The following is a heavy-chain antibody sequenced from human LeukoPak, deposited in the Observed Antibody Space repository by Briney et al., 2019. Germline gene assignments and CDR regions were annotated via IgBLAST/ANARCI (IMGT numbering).Heavy chain of an antibody. V-gene: IGHV4-61*08. CDR1: GGSISSGGYY. D-gene: IGHD1-14*01. J-gene: IGHJ4*02. Sequence: SETLSLTCTVSGGSISSGGYYWSWIRQPPGKGLEWIGYIYYSGSTNYNPSLKSRVTISVDTSKNQFSLKLSSVTAADTAVYYCARSKAGSFDYWGQGTLVTVSS. CDR3: ARSKAGSFDY. CDR2: IYYSGST.